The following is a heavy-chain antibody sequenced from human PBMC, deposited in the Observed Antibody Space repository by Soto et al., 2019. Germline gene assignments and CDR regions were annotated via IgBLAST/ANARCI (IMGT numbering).Heavy chain of an antibody. Sequence: SGPTLVNPTQTLTLTFTFSGFSRITSVMCVSWIRHPPGKALEWLALIDWDDDKYYSTSLKTRLTISKDTSKNQVVLTMTNMDPVDTATYYCARTQDFWSGYYRLDYYGMDVWGQGTTVTVSS. J-gene: IGHJ6*02. CDR1: GFSRITSVMC. D-gene: IGHD3-3*01. CDR2: IDWDDDK. V-gene: IGHV2-70*01. CDR3: ARTQDFWSGYYRLDYYGMDV.